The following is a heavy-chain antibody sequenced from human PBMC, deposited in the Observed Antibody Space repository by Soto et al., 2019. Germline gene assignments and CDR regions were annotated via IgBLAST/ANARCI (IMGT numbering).Heavy chain of an antibody. D-gene: IGHD2-2*01. V-gene: IGHV1-2*02. CDR2: INPNSGGT. J-gene: IGHJ4*02. CDR3: ARDTKIPANAIRDGR. CDR1: GYTFTDYF. Sequence: VEMVQSGAEVKKPGASVRVSCKASGYTFTDYFIHWVRQAPGQGLEWMGWINPNSGGTNYAQKFQGRVTMTRDTSIITVYVDLSRLRSDDTATYYCARDTKIPANAIRDGRWGQGTLVTVSS.